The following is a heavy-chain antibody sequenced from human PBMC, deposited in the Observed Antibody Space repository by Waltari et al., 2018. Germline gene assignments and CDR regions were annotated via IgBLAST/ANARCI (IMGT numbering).Heavy chain of an antibody. D-gene: IGHD1-26*01. V-gene: IGHV1-2*02. CDR2: INPNSGGT. CDR1: GSTFTGNY. Sequence: QVQLVQSGAEVKKPGTSVKVSCKAAGSTFTGNYMHWVRRAPGQGLEWMGWINPNSGGTNYAQKFQGRVTMTRDTSISTAYMELSRLRSDDTAVYYCARPVGAIWDAFDIWGQGTMVTVSS. J-gene: IGHJ3*02. CDR3: ARPVGAIWDAFDI.